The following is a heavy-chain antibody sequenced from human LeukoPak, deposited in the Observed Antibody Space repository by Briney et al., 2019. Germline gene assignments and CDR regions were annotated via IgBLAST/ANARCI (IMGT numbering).Heavy chain of an antibody. V-gene: IGHV3-7*01. D-gene: IGHD3-10*01. Sequence: GGSLRLSCAVSGVTFSRYWMSWVRQAPGKGLEWVANIKADGSEKFYVDSVKGRFTISRDNAKNSLYLQMNSLRAEDTAVYYCARESSVVRGVITDFDYRGQGTLVTVSS. J-gene: IGHJ4*02. CDR2: IKADGSEK. CDR3: ARESSVVRGVITDFDY. CDR1: GVTFSRYW.